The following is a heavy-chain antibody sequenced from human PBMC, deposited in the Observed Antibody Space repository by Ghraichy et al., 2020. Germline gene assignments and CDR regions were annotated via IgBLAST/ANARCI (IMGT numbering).Heavy chain of an antibody. CDR2: INPSDGGT. CDR1: GYTFTSHF. D-gene: IGHD3-9*01. J-gene: IGHJ6*02. CDR3: ARYAEHYDLLIGYPGSYYGMDV. Sequence: ASVKVSCKASGYTFTSHFILWVRQAPGQGLEWTGIINPSDGGTSFAQKFQGRVTMTRDTSTSTVYMELSSLRSEDTAVYYCARYAEHYDLLIGYPGSYYGMDVWGQGTTVTVSS. V-gene: IGHV1-46*01.